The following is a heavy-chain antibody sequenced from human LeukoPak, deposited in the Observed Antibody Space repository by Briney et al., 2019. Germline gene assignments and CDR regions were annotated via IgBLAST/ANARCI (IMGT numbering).Heavy chain of an antibody. V-gene: IGHV3-74*01. D-gene: IGHD3-9*01. Sequence: GGSLRLSCAASGFTFSSYSMNWVRQAPGKGLVWVSRINGDGRNINYADSVRGRFTISRDNAKNTLFLQMNTLRVEDTAVYYCTRDLMDYDVSTGLHHYYMDVWGQGTTVTVSS. CDR3: TRDLMDYDVSTGLHHYYMDV. CDR1: GFTFSSYS. CDR2: INGDGRNI. J-gene: IGHJ6*02.